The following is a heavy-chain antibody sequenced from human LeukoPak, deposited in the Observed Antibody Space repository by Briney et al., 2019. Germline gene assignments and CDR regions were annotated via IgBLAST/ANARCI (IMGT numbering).Heavy chain of an antibody. CDR1: GYTFTGYY. Sequence: ASVKVSCKASGYTFTGYYMHWVRQAPGQGLEWMGWINPNSGGTNYAQKFQGRVTMTRDTFISTAYMELSRLRSDDTAVYYCARVYYDFWSGYYGWGQGTLVTVSS. V-gene: IGHV1-2*02. D-gene: IGHD3-3*01. CDR3: ARVYYDFWSGYYG. J-gene: IGHJ4*02. CDR2: INPNSGGT.